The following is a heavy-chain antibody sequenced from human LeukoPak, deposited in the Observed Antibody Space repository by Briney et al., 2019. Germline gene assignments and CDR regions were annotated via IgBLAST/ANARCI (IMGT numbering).Heavy chain of an antibody. CDR1: GFTFSSYA. V-gene: IGHV3-23*01. D-gene: IGHD3-10*01. CDR3: AKDKNYFGSGDVNWLDT. CDR2: ISGSGGST. J-gene: IGHJ5*02. Sequence: QPGGSLRLSCAASGFTFSSYAMSWVRQAPGKGLEWVSAISGSGGSTYYADSVKGRFTISRDNSKNTLYLQMNSLRAEDTAVYYCAKDKNYFGSGDVNWLDTWGQGTLVTVSS.